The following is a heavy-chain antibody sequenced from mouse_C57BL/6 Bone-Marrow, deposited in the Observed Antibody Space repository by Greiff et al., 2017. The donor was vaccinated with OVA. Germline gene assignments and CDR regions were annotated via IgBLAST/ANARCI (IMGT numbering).Heavy chain of an antibody. J-gene: IGHJ3*01. CDR3: ASDYYGNFSWFAY. D-gene: IGHD2-1*01. V-gene: IGHV1-53*01. CDR1: GYTFTSYW. Sequence: VQLQQPGTELVKPGASVKLSCKASGYTFTSYWMHWVKPRPGQGLEWIGNINPSNGGTNYNEKFKSKATLTVDKSSSTAYMQLSSLTSEDSAVYYGASDYYGNFSWFAYWGQGTLVTVSA. CDR2: INPSNGGT.